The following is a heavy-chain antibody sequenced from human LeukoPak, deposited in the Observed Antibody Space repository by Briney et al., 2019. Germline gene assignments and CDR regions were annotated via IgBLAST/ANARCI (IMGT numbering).Heavy chain of an antibody. J-gene: IGHJ3*02. Sequence: SVKVSCKASGGTFSSYAISWVRQAPGQGLEWMGGIIPIFGTANYAQKFQGRVTITADESTSTAYMELSSLRSEDTAVYYCATHQRPRGAFDIWGQGTMVTASS. D-gene: IGHD3-10*01. CDR2: IIPIFGTA. CDR1: GGTFSSYA. V-gene: IGHV1-69*13. CDR3: ATHQRPRGAFDI.